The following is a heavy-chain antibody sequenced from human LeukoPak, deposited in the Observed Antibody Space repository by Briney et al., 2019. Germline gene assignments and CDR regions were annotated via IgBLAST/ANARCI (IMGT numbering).Heavy chain of an antibody. CDR2: INTNTGNP. D-gene: IGHD3-10*01. CDR1: GYTFTSYA. Sequence: ASAKVSCKASGYTFTSYAMNWVRQAPGQGLEWMGWINTNTGNPTYAQGFTGRFVFSLDTSVSTAYLQISSLKAEDTAVYYCASPMSVGRLWFGDQRLGAFDIWGQGTMVTVSS. J-gene: IGHJ3*02. CDR3: ASPMSVGRLWFGDQRLGAFDI. V-gene: IGHV7-4-1*02.